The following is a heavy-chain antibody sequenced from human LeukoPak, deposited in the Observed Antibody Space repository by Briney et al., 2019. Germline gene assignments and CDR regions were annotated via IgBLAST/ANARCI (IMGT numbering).Heavy chain of an antibody. CDR3: AAYGRYYYDSSGYKRKHFDY. CDR2: INHSGST. J-gene: IGHJ4*02. D-gene: IGHD3-22*01. CDR1: GGSFSGYY. Sequence: SETLSLTCAVYGGSFSGYYWSWIRQPPGKGLEWIGEINHSGSTNYNPSLKSRVTISVDTSKNQFSLKLSSVTAADTAVYYCAAYGRYYYDSSGYKRKHFDYWGQGTLVTVSS. V-gene: IGHV4-34*01.